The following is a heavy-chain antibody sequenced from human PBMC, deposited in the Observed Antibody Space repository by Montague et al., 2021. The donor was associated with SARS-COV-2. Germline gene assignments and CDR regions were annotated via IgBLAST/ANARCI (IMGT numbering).Heavy chain of an antibody. CDR2: INHSGST. CDR3: ARGRRILLWFGELFPGGDCYGMDV. J-gene: IGHJ6*02. Sequence: SETLSLTCAVYGGSFSGYYWSWIRQPPGKGLEWIGEINHSGSTXXXPSXXXRVTISVDTPKNQFSLKLSSVTAADTAVYYCARGRRILLWFGELFPGGDCYGMDVGGQGTTDTVSS. V-gene: IGHV4-34*01. CDR1: GGSFSGYY. D-gene: IGHD3-10*01.